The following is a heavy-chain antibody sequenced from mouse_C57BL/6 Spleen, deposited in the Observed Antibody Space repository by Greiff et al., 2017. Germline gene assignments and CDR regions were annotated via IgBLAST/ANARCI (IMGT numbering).Heavy chain of an antibody. CDR2: IRSKSSNYAT. D-gene: IGHD2-2*01. J-gene: IGHJ4*01. CDR3: VRDLIYYGYDVFDYAMDY. Sequence: EVKVIESGGGLVQPKGSLKLSCAASGFTFNTYAMHWVRQAPGKGLEWVARIRSKSSNYATYYADSVKERFTISRDDSQSMLYLQMNNLKTEDTAMYYCVRDLIYYGYDVFDYAMDYWGQGTSGTVSS. V-gene: IGHV10-3*01. CDR1: GFTFNTYA.